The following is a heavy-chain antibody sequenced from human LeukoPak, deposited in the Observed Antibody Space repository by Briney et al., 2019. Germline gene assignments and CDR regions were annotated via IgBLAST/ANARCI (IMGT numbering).Heavy chain of an antibody. CDR2: ISGSGGST. D-gene: IGHD6-19*01. Sequence: GGSLRLSCAASGFTVSSNYMSWVRQAPGKGLEWVSAISGSGGSTYYADSVKGRFTISRDNSRNTLYLQMNSLRAEDTAVYYCAKASSGWFDYWGQGTLVTVSS. CDR3: AKASSGWFDY. V-gene: IGHV3-23*01. J-gene: IGHJ4*02. CDR1: GFTVSSNY.